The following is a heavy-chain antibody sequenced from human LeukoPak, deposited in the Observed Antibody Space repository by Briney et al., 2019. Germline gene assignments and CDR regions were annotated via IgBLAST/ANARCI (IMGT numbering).Heavy chain of an antibody. V-gene: IGHV3-15*01. J-gene: IGHJ4*02. CDR1: GFSFTDAW. Sequence: GGSLRLSCAASGFSFTDAWMNWVRQAPGEGLEWVGRIKSITYETHYAAPVQGRFTISRDDSRSTLYLQMSSLRSDDTAVYYCARHNEFFNWGQGTLVTVSS. CDR3: ARHNEFFN. D-gene: IGHD3-10*01. CDR2: IKSITYET.